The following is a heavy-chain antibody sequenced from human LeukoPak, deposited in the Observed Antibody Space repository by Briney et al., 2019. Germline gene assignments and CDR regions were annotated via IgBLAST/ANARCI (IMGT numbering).Heavy chain of an antibody. J-gene: IGHJ4*02. CDR3: ARHREISTRDFEY. CDR2: IRYDGSNK. V-gene: IGHV3-30*02. Sequence: PGGSLRLSCAASGFTFSSYGMHWVRQAPGKGLEGVAFIRYDGSNKYYADSVKGRFTISRDNSKNTLSLQMNSLRVEDTAVYYCARHREISTRDFEYWGQGTLVTVSS. D-gene: IGHD1-14*01. CDR1: GFTFSSYG.